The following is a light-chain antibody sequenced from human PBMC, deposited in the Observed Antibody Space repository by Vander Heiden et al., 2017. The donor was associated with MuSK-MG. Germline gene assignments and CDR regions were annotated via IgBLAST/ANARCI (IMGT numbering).Light chain of an antibody. Sequence: QSALTQPAPVPGSPGQPITTSRTGTSSDVGTYHLASWSYRHPGKAPKLMIYEGSTRPSGVSNRFSGSKSGNTASLTISGLQAEDEADYCCCSYADSSFYVFGTGTKVTVL. CDR3: CSYADSSFYV. CDR1: SSDVGTYHL. CDR2: EGS. J-gene: IGLJ1*01. V-gene: IGLV2-23*01.